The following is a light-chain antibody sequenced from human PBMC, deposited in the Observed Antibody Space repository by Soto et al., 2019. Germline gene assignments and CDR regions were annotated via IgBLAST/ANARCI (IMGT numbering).Light chain of an antibody. CDR2: GYT. V-gene: IGLV1-40*01. CDR3: QSYDSSLSAYV. Sequence: QSVLTQPPSVSGAPRQRVTISCTGNSSNIGAGYDVHWYQQLPGTAPKLLIYGYTNRPSGVPGRFSGSKSGTSASLAITGLQAEDEADYYCQSYDSSLSAYVFGAGTKLTVL. J-gene: IGLJ1*01. CDR1: SSNIGAGYD.